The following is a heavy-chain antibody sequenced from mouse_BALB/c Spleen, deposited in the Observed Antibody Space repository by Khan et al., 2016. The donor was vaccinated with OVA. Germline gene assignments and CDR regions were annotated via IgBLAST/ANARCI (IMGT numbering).Heavy chain of an antibody. J-gene: IGHJ4*01. CDR3: ARVGYNGTMDS. CDR2: INTYTGEP. D-gene: IGHD4-1*01. Sequence: QIQLVQSGPELKKPGETVKISCKASGYTFTNYGMNWVKQAPGKDLKWMGWINTYTGEPTYADDFKGRFAFSLETSASTAYLKINNLKNEDTATYFCARVGYNGTMDSWGQGTSGTVPS. V-gene: IGHV9-3-1*01. CDR1: GYTFTNYG.